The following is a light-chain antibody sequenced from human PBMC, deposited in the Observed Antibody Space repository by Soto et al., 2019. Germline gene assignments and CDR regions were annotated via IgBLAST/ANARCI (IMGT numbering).Light chain of an antibody. V-gene: IGLV2-23*02. Sequence: QSALTQPASVSGSPGQSITISCTGTSSYVGNYKLVSWYQQYPGKAPKLMIYDVNKRPSGVSIRFSGSKSVNTASLTISGLQAEDEADYYCCLYTGSSASRVFGGGTKLTVL. CDR2: DVN. J-gene: IGLJ2*01. CDR1: SSYVGNYKL. CDR3: CLYTGSSASRV.